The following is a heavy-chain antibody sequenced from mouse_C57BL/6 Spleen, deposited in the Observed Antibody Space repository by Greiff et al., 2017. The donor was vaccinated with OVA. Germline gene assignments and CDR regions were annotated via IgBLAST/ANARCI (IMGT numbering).Heavy chain of an antibody. J-gene: IGHJ3*01. D-gene: IGHD2-4*01. CDR2: IDPSDSYT. CDR3: ARPAYDYEGAY. CDR1: GYTFTSYW. Sequence: QVQLQQPGAELVRPGTSVKLSCKASGYTFTSYWMHWVKQRPGQGLEWIGVIDPSDSYTNYNQKFKGKATLTVDTSSSQAYMQLSSLTYEDSAVYYSARPAYDYEGAYWGQGTLVTVSA. V-gene: IGHV1-59*01.